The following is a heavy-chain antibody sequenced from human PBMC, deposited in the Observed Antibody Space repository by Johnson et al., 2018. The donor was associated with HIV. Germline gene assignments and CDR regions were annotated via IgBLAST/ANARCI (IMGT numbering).Heavy chain of an antibody. CDR3: ARVRGGSYYLDGFDI. J-gene: IGHJ3*02. V-gene: IGHV3-20*04. D-gene: IGHD1-26*01. Sequence: VQLVESGGGVVRPGGSLRLSCAASGFTFDDYGMSWVRQAPGKGLEWVAVISYDGSNKYYADSVKGRFTISRDNAKNSLYLQMNSLRAEDTALYYCARVRGGSYYLDGFDIWGQGTMVTVSS. CDR1: GFTFDDYG. CDR2: ISYDGSNK.